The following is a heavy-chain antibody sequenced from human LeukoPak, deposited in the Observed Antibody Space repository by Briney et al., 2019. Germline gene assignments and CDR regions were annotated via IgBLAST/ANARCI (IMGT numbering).Heavy chain of an antibody. D-gene: IGHD5-18*01. CDR3: AKVRIGGYSYGIDY. J-gene: IGHJ4*02. CDR1: GFTFSSYG. Sequence: PGGSLRLSCAASGFTFSSYGMHWVRQAPGKGLEWVAVISYDGSNKYYADSVKGRFTISRDNSKNTLYLQMNSLRAEDTAVYYCAKVRIGGYSYGIDYWGQGTLVTVSS. CDR2: ISYDGSNK. V-gene: IGHV3-30*18.